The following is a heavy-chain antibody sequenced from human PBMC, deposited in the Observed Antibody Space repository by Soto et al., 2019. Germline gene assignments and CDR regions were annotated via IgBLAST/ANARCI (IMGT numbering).Heavy chain of an antibody. CDR3: AKDRAGLRFLEWSPSNWFDP. D-gene: IGHD3-3*01. CDR2: ISYDGSNK. Sequence: SLRLSCAASGFTFSSYGMHWVRQAPGKGLEWVAVISYDGSNKYYGDSVKGRFTISRDNSKNTLYLQMNSLRAEDTAVYYCAKDRAGLRFLEWSPSNWFDPWGQGTLVTVSS. V-gene: IGHV3-30*18. J-gene: IGHJ5*02. CDR1: GFTFSSYG.